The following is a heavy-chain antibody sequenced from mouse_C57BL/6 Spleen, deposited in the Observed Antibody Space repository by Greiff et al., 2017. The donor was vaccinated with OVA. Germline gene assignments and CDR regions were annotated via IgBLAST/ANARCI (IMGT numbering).Heavy chain of an antibody. D-gene: IGHD3-2*02. Sequence: VKLMESGAELVKPGASVKISCKASGYAFSSYWMNWVKQRPGKGLEWIGQIYPGDGDTNYNGKFKGKATLTADKSSSTAYMQLSSLTSEDSAVYFCARLEDSSGSFDYWGQGTTLTVSS. CDR3: ARLEDSSGSFDY. V-gene: IGHV1-80*01. CDR1: GYAFSSYW. J-gene: IGHJ2*01. CDR2: IYPGDGDT.